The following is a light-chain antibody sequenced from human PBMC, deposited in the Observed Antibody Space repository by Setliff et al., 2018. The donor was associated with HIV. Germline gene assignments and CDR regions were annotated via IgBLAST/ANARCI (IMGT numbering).Light chain of an antibody. CDR3: SSFTSSGTYV. Sequence: QSALAQPASVSGSPGQSITISCTGTSSDVGGYNYVSWYQQHPGKAPKLLIFEVTNRPSGISNRFSASKSDNTASLTISRLQAEDEADYYCSSFTSSGTYVFGTGTKVT. J-gene: IGLJ1*01. V-gene: IGLV2-14*01. CDR1: SSDVGGYNY. CDR2: EVT.